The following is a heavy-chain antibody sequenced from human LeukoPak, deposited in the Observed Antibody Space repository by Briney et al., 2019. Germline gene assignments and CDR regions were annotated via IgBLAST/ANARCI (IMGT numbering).Heavy chain of an antibody. Sequence: PGGSLRLSCAASGFTYSSYWMSWVRQAPGKGLEWVAKINQDGSEKYYVDSVKGRFTISRDNGEKSLYLQMNSLRAEDTAVYYCAIALRSSGWANWGQGTLVTVSS. CDR3: AIALRSSGWAN. J-gene: IGHJ4*02. CDR2: INQDGSEK. V-gene: IGHV3-7*01. D-gene: IGHD6-19*01. CDR1: GFTYSSYW.